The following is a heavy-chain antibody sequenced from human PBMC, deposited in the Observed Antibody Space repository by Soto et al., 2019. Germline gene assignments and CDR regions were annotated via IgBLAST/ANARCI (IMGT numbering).Heavy chain of an antibody. Sequence: ASVKVSCKASGYTFTSYDINCVRQATGQGLEWMGWMNPESRNTGYAQKFQGRVTMTRDTSISTAYMELTSLRSEDTAVYYCARFVRHQLPTIDFWGQGTLVTVSS. CDR1: GYTFTSYD. CDR3: ARFVRHQLPTIDF. CDR2: MNPESRNT. J-gene: IGHJ4*02. D-gene: IGHD2-2*01. V-gene: IGHV1-8*01.